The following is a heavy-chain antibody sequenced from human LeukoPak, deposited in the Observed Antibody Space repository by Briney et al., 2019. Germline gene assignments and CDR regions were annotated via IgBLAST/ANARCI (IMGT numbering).Heavy chain of an antibody. CDR3: ARNSCPSGSCYDNRGYFDY. CDR2: IYTSGST. CDR1: GGSISSATYY. J-gene: IGHJ4*02. V-gene: IGHV4-61*02. D-gene: IGHD2-15*01. Sequence: SQTLSLTCTVSGGSISSATYYWSWIRQPAGKGLEWIGRIYTSGSTNYNPSLKTRITISVDTSKNQFSLKLSSVTAADTAVYYCARNSCPSGSCYDNRGYFDYWGQGTLVTVSS.